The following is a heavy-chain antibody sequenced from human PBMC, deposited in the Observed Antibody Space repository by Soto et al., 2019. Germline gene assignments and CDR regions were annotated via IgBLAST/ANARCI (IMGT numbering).Heavy chain of an antibody. V-gene: IGHV4-39*01. J-gene: IGHJ5*02. CDR2: IYYSGST. D-gene: IGHD1-1*01. CDR3: GRHSDLYWNALSGFDP. CDR1: GGSISSSSYY. Sequence: TSETLSLTCTVSGGSISSSSYYWGWIRQPPGKGLEWIGSIYYSGSTYYNPSLKSRVTISVDTSKNQFSLKLSSVTAADTAVYSCGRHSDLYWNALSGFDPSGHGTLLTVSS.